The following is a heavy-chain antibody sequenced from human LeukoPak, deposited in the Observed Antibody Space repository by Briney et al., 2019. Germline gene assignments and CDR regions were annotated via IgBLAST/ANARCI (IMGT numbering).Heavy chain of an antibody. J-gene: IGHJ4*02. CDR1: GYTFTSYA. CDR3: ARDQDFRSGQHRRDFDY. Sequence: ASVKVSCKASGYTFTSYAMNWVRQAPGQGLEWMGWINTNTGNPTYAQGFTGRFVFSLDTSVSTAYLQISSLKAEDTAVYYCARDQDFRSGQHRRDFDYWGQGTLVTVSS. CDR2: INTNTGNP. V-gene: IGHV7-4-1*02. D-gene: IGHD3-3*01.